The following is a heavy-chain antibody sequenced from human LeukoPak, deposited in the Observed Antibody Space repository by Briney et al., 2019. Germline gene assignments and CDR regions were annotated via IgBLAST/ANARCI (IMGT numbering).Heavy chain of an antibody. V-gene: IGHV1-69*13. Sequence: AASVKVSCKASGGTFSSYAISWVRQAHGQGLEWMGGIIPIFGTANYAQKFQGRVTITADESTSTAYMELSSLRSEDTAVYYCAHEGYYFDYWGQGTLVTVSS. J-gene: IGHJ4*02. CDR2: IIPIFGTA. CDR3: AHEGYYFDY. CDR1: GGTFSSYA.